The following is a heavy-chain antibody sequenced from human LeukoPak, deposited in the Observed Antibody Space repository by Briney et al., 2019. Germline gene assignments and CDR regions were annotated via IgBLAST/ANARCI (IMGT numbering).Heavy chain of an antibody. V-gene: IGHV3-23*01. CDR2: ISGSSGST. CDR1: GFAFSNAW. J-gene: IGHJ4*02. CDR3: AKRSAHYFDY. D-gene: IGHD3-3*01. Sequence: GGSLRLSCAASGFAFSNAWMSWVRQAPGKGLEWVSVISGSSGSTPYADSVKGRFTISRDNSKNTLYLQMNSLRAEDTAVYYCAKRSAHYFDYWGQGTLVTVSS.